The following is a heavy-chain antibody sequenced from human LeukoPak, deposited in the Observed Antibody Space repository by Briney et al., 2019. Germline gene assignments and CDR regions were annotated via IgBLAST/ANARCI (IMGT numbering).Heavy chain of an antibody. CDR2: TYYSGST. CDR3: ARTVRGRGFDP. J-gene: IGHJ5*02. V-gene: IGHV4-59*01. D-gene: IGHD4-17*01. CDR1: GGSISSYY. Sequence: SETLSLTCTVSGGSISSYYWSWIRQPPGKGLEWIGYTYYSGSTNYNPSLKSRVTISVDTSKNQFSLKLSSVTAADTAVYYCARTVRGRGFDPWGQGTLVTVSS.